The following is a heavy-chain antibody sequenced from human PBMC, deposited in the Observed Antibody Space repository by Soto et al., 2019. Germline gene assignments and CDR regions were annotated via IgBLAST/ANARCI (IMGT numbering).Heavy chain of an antibody. D-gene: IGHD5-18*01. CDR1: GVSISCYS. CDR3: ARDRHSYGYLHREWFDP. J-gene: IGHJ5*02. CDR2: IYYSGST. V-gene: IGHV4-59*01. Sequence: SGSMALTGTVCGVSISCYSWRWIRKAAGKGLEWIGYIYYSGSTNYNPSLKSRVTISVDTSKNQFSLKLSSVTAADTAVYYCARDRHSYGYLHREWFDPWGQGTLVTVS.